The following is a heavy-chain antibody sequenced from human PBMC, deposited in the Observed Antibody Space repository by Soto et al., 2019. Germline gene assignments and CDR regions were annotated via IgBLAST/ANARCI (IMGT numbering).Heavy chain of an antibody. V-gene: IGHV4-39*02. CDR1: GDSIRSSNYY. CDR2: IYFSGNT. CDR3: ASGGNWFDP. D-gene: IGHD3-16*01. Sequence: PSETLSLTCSVSGDSIRSSNYYWGWIRQPPGKGLEWVGNIYFSGNTYYNPALKSRLTISVDASKNHFSLKLRSVTAADTAVYYCASGGNWFDPWGQGLLVTVSS. J-gene: IGHJ5*02.